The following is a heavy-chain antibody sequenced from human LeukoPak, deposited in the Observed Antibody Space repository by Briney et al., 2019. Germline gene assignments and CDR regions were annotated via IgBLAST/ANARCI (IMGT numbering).Heavy chain of an antibody. CDR1: GASISDYY. CDR3: ARDAQQQVGLDS. J-gene: IGHJ4*02. D-gene: IGHD1-26*01. V-gene: IGHV4-4*07. CDR2: ISTTGST. Sequence: SETLSLTCTVSGASISDYYWSWIRQSAGKGLEWIGRISTTGSTYYNPSFQSRVTMSADPSKTLFFLRLRSVTAADTAVYYCARDAQQQVGLDSWGQGTLVTVSS.